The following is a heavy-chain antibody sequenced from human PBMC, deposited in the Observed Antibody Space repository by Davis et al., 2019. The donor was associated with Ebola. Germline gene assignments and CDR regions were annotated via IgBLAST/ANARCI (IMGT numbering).Heavy chain of an antibody. CDR2: IYHSGST. V-gene: IGHV4-4*02. CDR3: ARRRPMITFDY. Sequence: MPSETLSLTCAVSGGSISSSNWWSWVRQPPGKGLEWIGEIYHSGSTNYNPSLKSRVTISVDTSKNQFSLKLSSVTAADTAVYYCARRRPMITFDYWGQGTLVTVSS. D-gene: IGHD3-16*01. CDR1: GGSISSSNW. J-gene: IGHJ4*02.